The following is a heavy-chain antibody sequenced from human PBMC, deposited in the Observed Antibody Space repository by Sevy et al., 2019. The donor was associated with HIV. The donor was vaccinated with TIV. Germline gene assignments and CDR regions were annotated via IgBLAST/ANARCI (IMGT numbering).Heavy chain of an antibody. J-gene: IGHJ4*02. D-gene: IGHD6-19*01. CDR3: ARDPIAVAPYFDN. V-gene: IGHV4-59*01. Sequence: SETLSLTCSVSGGSISSYYCSWIRQSPGKGLEWIGYVYYSGNTNYNPSLKSRVTISVDTSKNQFSLKLRSVTAADTAVYYCARDPIAVAPYFDNWGQGILVTVSS. CDR2: VYYSGNT. CDR1: GGSISSYY.